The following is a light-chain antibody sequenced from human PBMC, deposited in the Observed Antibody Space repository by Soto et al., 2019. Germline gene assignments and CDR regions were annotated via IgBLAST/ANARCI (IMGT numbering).Light chain of an antibody. CDR2: AAS. CDR3: QQDGSSPFT. V-gene: IGKV3-20*01. J-gene: IGKJ4*01. Sequence: EIVLTQSPGTLSLSLGARATLSCRASQSVSSSYLAWYQQKPGQAPSLLIYAASSRATGIPDRFSGSGSGTESTLTISRLEPEDFAVYHCQQDGSSPFTFGGGTKVEIK. CDR1: QSVSSSY.